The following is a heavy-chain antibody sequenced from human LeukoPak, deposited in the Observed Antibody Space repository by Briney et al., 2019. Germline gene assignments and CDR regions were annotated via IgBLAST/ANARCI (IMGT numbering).Heavy chain of an antibody. CDR2: INPNSGGT. D-gene: IGHD2-8*01. CDR3: ARDRSGYCTNGVCSSHPYYYYYYMDV. CDR1: GYTFTGYY. V-gene: IGHV1-2*02. Sequence: ASVKVSCKASGYTFTGYYMHWVRQAPGQGPEWMGWINPNSGGTNYAQKFQGRVTMTRDTSISTAYTELSRLRSDDTAVYYCARDRSGYCTNGVCSSHPYYYYYYMDVWGKGTTVTVSS. J-gene: IGHJ6*03.